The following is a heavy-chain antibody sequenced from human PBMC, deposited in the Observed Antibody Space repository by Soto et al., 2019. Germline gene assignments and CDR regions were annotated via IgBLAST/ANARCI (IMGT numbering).Heavy chain of an antibody. J-gene: IGHJ5*02. D-gene: IGHD3-10*01. CDR1: GGSFSDYS. Sequence: ASETLSLTCAVYGGSFSDYSWTWIRQPPGKGLEWIGEINHSGSTYYNPSLKSRVTISVDTSKNQFSLKLTSVTAADTAVYYCARVPITMVRGVIPWFDPWGQGTLVTVSS. CDR2: INHSGST. CDR3: ARVPITMVRGVIPWFDP. V-gene: IGHV4-34*01.